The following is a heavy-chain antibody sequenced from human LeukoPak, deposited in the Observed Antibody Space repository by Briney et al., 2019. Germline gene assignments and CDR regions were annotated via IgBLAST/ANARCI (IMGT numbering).Heavy chain of an antibody. V-gene: IGHV4-59*08. CDR3: ARRLYDSSGYYYEVDAFDI. CDR2: IYYSGST. CDR1: GGSISSYY. D-gene: IGHD3-22*01. J-gene: IGHJ3*02. Sequence: SETLSLTCTVSGGSISSYYWSWIRQPPGRGLEWIGYIYYSGSTNYNPSLKSRVTISVDTSKNQFSLKLSSVTAADTAVYYCARRLYDSSGYYYEVDAFDIWGQGTMVTVSS.